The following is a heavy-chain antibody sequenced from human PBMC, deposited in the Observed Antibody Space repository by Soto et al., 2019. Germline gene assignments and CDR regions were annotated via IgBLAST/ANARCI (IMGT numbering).Heavy chain of an antibody. CDR3: AKSLLLGV. CDR2: ISGSGSGGNT. CDR1: GFNFSSYA. J-gene: IGHJ6*02. D-gene: IGHD1-26*01. V-gene: IGHV3-23*01. Sequence: AGGSLRLSCVAFGFNFSSYAMKWVRQAPGKGLEWVSTISGSGSGGNTYYADSVKGRFTISRDNSKNTLYLQMNSLRAEDTAVYYCAKSLLLGVWGQGTTVTVSS.